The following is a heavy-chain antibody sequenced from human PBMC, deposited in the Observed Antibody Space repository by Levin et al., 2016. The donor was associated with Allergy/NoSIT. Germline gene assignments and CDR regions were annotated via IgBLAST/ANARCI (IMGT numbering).Heavy chain of an antibody. V-gene: IGHV4-39*07. CDR2: VNYRGNS. J-gene: IGHJ4*02. CDR3: ARGSSRDGYTY. CDR1: GASISSSSYY. Sequence: SETLSLTCTVSGASISSSSYYWGWIRQPPGKGLEWIGSVNYRGNSYYNPSLKSRVTISVDTSKNQFSLKLSSVTAADTAVYYCARGSSRDGYTYWGQGTLVTVSS. D-gene: IGHD5-24*01.